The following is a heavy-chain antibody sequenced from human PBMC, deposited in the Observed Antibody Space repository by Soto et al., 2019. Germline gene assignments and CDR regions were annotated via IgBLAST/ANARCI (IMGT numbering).Heavy chain of an antibody. CDR1: GYTFTSYD. CDR2: MNPNSGNT. CDR3: ARNGGRGPKYYYSYMDV. Sequence: GASVKVSCKASGYTFTSYDINWVRQATGQGLEWMGWMNPNSGNTGYAQKFQGRVTMTRNTSISTAYMELSSLRSEDTAVYYCARNGGRGPKYYYSYMDVWGKGTTVTVSS. J-gene: IGHJ6*03. V-gene: IGHV1-8*01. D-gene: IGHD3-10*01.